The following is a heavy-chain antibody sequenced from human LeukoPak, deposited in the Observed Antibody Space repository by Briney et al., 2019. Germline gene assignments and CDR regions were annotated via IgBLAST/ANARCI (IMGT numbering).Heavy chain of an antibody. CDR1: GYIFSIYA. D-gene: IGHD1-7*01. V-gene: IGHV7-4-1*02. Sequence: ASVKVSCKASGYIFSIYAMIWVRQAPGQGLELMGWINPNTGNPTYAQGFTGRFVFSLDTSVSTAYLQISSLKPEDTAVYYCARDYTVAIGTTTYFQHWGQGTLVTVSS. J-gene: IGHJ1*01. CDR2: INPNTGNP. CDR3: ARDYTVAIGTTTYFQH.